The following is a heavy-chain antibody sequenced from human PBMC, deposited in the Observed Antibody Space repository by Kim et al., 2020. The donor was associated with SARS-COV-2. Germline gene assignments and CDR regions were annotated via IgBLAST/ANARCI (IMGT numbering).Heavy chain of an antibody. V-gene: IGHV3-21*01. D-gene: IGHD2-2*01. Sequence: GGSLRLSCAASGFTFSSYSMNWVRQAPGKGLEWVSSISSSSSYIYYADSVKGRFTISRDNAKNSLYLQMNSLRAEDTAVYYCARSWAHCSSTSCYVGNWFDPWGQGTLVTVSS. J-gene: IGHJ5*02. CDR2: ISSSSSYI. CDR3: ARSWAHCSSTSCYVGNWFDP. CDR1: GFTFSSYS.